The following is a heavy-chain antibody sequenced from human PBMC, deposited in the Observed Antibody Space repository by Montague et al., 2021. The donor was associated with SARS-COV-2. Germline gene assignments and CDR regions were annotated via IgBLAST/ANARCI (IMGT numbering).Heavy chain of an antibody. V-gene: IGHV2-5*02. CDR3: AHKLYGINRRWFDP. CDR2: IYWDDAK. Sequence: PALVKPTQNLTLTCTFSGFSLTTRGVGVGWIRQPPGKALEWLALIYWDDAKHYSPSLKSRLTITKDTSKNQVVLTVTNMDPVDTATYYCAHKLYGINRRWFDPWGQGTLVTVSS. J-gene: IGHJ5*02. CDR1: GFSLTTRGVG. D-gene: IGHD1-14*01.